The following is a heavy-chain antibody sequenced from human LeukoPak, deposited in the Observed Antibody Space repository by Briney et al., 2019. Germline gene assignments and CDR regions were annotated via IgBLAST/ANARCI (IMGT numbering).Heavy chain of an antibody. J-gene: IGHJ4*02. CDR3: ASLSSGWYGDY. V-gene: IGHV4-34*01. CDR2: INHSGST. D-gene: IGHD6-19*01. Sequence: PSETLSLTCAVYGGSFSGYYWSWIRQPPGKGLEWIGEINHSGSTNYNPSLKSRVTISVDTSKNQLSLKLSSVTAADTAVYYCASLSSGWYGDYWGQGTLVTVSS. CDR1: GGSFSGYY.